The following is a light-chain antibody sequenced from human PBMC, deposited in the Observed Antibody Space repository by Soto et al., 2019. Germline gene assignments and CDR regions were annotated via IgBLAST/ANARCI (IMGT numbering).Light chain of an antibody. V-gene: IGLV1-47*01. CDR1: SSNIGSNH. Sequence: QSVLTQPPSASGTPGQRVTISCSGSSSNIGSNHVYWYQQLPGTAPKLLIYRNNQRPSGVPDRFSGSKSGTSASLAISGLRSEDEADYYCAAWDDSHWVFGGGTKLTVL. CDR2: RNN. CDR3: AAWDDSHWV. J-gene: IGLJ3*02.